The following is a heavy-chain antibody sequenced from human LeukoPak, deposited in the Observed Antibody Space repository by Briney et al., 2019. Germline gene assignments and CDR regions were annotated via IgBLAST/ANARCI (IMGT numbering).Heavy chain of an antibody. D-gene: IGHD1-26*01. CDR3: AKSLGATRGYFEH. CDR1: GFTFSSYA. Sequence: GRSLRLSCAASGFTFSSYAMHWVRQAPGKGLEWVAIISYDGSNEYYADSVKGRFTISRDNSKNTLYLQMNSLRAEDTAVYYCAKSLGATRGYFEHWGQGTLVTVSS. CDR2: ISYDGSNE. V-gene: IGHV3-30*04. J-gene: IGHJ4*02.